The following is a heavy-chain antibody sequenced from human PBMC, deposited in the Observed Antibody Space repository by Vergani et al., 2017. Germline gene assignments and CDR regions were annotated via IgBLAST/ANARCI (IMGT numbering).Heavy chain of an antibody. CDR1: GGSFTSYH. J-gene: IGHJ6*03. Sequence: QVQLQQWGGGLLKPSETLSLTCVVNGGSFTSYHWTWIRQSPGEGLEWVGDIDHTGRPDYNPSLKSRLTMSVHKSRNKFFLTLNSVTATDTAIYFCARVNTETNGHLYYYYYMDVWGQGTAVTVS. D-gene: IGHD4-11*01. V-gene: IGHV4-34*01. CDR2: IDHTGRP. CDR3: ARVNTETNGHLYYYYYMDV.